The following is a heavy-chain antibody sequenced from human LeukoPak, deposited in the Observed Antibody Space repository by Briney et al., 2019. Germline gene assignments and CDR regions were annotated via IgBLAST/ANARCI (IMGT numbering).Heavy chain of an antibody. CDR2: INHSGST. Sequence: SQTLSLTCTVSGGSISSGGYYWSWIRQPPGKGLEWIGEINHSGSTNYNPSLKSRVTISVDTSKNQFSLKLSSVTAADTAVYYCARLAAAGIHWFDPWGQGTLVTVSS. V-gene: IGHV4-30-2*01. D-gene: IGHD6-13*01. J-gene: IGHJ5*02. CDR1: GGSISSGGYY. CDR3: ARLAAAGIHWFDP.